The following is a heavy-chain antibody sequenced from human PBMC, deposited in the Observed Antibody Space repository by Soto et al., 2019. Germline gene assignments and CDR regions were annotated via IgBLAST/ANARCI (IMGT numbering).Heavy chain of an antibody. J-gene: IGHJ4*02. V-gene: IGHV3-23*01. D-gene: IGHD3-9*01. CDR2: IGAHDGGYT. CDR1: GFTFSTFA. CDR3: AKGDWADY. Sequence: GGSLRLSCAASGFTFSTFAMAWVRQGPGKGLEWVSYIGAHDGGYTHYADSVKGRFTVSRDNSKNTLHLQMNSLRADDTAIYYCAKGDWADYWGPGALVTVSS.